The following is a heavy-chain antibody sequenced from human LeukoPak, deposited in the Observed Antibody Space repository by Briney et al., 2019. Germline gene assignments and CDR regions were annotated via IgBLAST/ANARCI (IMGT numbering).Heavy chain of an antibody. J-gene: IGHJ3*02. CDR2: ISYDGSNK. CDR3: ANLEAFDI. Sequence: GGSLRLSCAASGFTFSSYGMHWVRQAPGKGLEWVAVISYDGSNKYYADSVKDRFTISRDNSKNTLYLQMNSLRAEDTAVYYCANLEAFDIWGQGTMVTVSS. CDR1: GFTFSSYG. V-gene: IGHV3-30*18.